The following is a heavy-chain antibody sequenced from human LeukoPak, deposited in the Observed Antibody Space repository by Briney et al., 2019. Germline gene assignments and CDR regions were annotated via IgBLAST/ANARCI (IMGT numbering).Heavy chain of an antibody. V-gene: IGHV3-30*02. D-gene: IGHD2-21*02. Sequence: PGGSLRLSCAASGFTFSNYGVYWVRHAPGKGLEWVAFIRYDGSNKYYADSVKGRFTISRDNSKNTLYVQMNSLRAEDTAVYYCAKPEYCGGDCYSRGAFHIWGQGTMVTVSS. CDR1: GFTFSNYG. CDR2: IRYDGSNK. J-gene: IGHJ3*02. CDR3: AKPEYCGGDCYSRGAFHI.